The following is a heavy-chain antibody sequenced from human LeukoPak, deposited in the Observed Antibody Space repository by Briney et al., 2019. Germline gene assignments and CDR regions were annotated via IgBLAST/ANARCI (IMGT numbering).Heavy chain of an antibody. V-gene: IGHV1-18*01. CDR1: GYTFTSYG. CDR2: ISAYNGNT. Sequence: ASVKVSCKASGYTFTSYGISWVRQAPGQGLEWMGWISAYNGNTNYAQKLQGRVTMTTDTSTSTAYMELRSLRSDDTAVYYCARNKADYDILTGYGGEDAYYFDYWGQGTLVTVSS. D-gene: IGHD3-9*01. CDR3: ARNKADYDILTGYGGEDAYYFDY. J-gene: IGHJ4*02.